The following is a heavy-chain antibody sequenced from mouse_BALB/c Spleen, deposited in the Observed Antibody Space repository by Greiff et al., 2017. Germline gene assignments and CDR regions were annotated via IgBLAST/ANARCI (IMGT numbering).Heavy chain of an antibody. V-gene: IGHV5-6-5*01. Sequence: EVMLVESGGDLVKPGGSLKLSCAASGFTFSSYGMSWVRQTPDKRLEWVATISSGGSTYYPDSVKGRFTISRDNARNILYLQMSSLRSEDTAMYYCARSYDGYHYAMDYWGQGTSVTVSS. CDR1: GFTFSSYG. J-gene: IGHJ4*01. CDR2: ISSGGST. CDR3: ARSYDGYHYAMDY. D-gene: IGHD2-3*01.